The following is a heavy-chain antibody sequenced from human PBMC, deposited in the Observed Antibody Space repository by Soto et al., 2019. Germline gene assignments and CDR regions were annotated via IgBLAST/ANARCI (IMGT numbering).Heavy chain of an antibody. CDR3: ARALLPAAIRFGTDYYYYYGMDV. J-gene: IGHJ6*02. CDR2: INPSGGST. D-gene: IGHD2-2*01. Sequence: ASVKVSCKASGYTFTSYYMHWVRQAPGQGLEWMGIINPSGGSTSYAQKFQGRVTMTRDTSTSTVYMELSSLRSEDTAVYYCARALLPAAIRFGTDYYYYYGMDVWGQGTTVTVSS. V-gene: IGHV1-46*03. CDR1: GYTFTSYY.